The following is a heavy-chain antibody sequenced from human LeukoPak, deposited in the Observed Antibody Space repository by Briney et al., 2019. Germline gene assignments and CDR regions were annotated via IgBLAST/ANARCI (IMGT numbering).Heavy chain of an antibody. CDR3: TRGVSATARAYDY. V-gene: IGHV3-21*01. J-gene: IGHJ4*02. CDR2: IAISGTYI. CDR1: GFILSDYN. Sequence: PGGSLRLSCAASGFILSDYNMNWVRQAPGKGLEWVSFIAISGTYITYADSVKGRFTISRENAKNSLYLQMNSLRAEDTAVYYCTRGVSATARAYDYWGQGTLVTVSS. D-gene: IGHD1-26*01.